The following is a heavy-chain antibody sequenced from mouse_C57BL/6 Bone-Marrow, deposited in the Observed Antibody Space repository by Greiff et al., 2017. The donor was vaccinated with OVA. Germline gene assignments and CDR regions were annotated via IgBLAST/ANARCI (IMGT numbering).Heavy chain of an antibody. V-gene: IGHV1-64*01. CDR2: IHPNSGST. D-gene: IGHD2-5*01. J-gene: IGHJ4*01. Sequence: QVQLQQPGAELVKPGASVKLSCKASGYTFTSYWMHWVKQRPGQGLEWIGMIHPNSGSTNYNEKFKSKATLTVDNSSSTAYMQLSSLTSEDSAVYYCARFGDSNSYAMDYWGQGTSVTVSS. CDR3: ARFGDSNSYAMDY. CDR1: GYTFTSYW.